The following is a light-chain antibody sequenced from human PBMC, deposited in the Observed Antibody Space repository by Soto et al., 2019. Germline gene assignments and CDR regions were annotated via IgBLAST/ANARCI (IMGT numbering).Light chain of an antibody. CDR3: QQYASPYT. Sequence: EIVLTQSPGTLSLFPGERATLSCRASESVRSTNLAWYQHKPGQAPRLLIYGASSRATGIPDRFSASGSGTDFTLTISRLEPEEFAVYYCQQYASPYTFGQGTKLEIK. V-gene: IGKV3-20*01. CDR2: GAS. J-gene: IGKJ2*01. CDR1: ESVRSTN.